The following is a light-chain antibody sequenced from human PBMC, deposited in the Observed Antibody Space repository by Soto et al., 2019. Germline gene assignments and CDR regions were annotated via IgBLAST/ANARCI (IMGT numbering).Light chain of an antibody. Sequence: EIVLTQSPGTLSLSPGEGATLSCRASQSLGSTYLALYQQKPGQAPRLLIYGASNRATGIPDRFSGSGSGTDFTFTISRLEPEDFAVYYCQQYGSSPITFGQGTRLEIK. CDR1: QSLGSTY. V-gene: IGKV3-20*01. CDR3: QQYGSSPIT. J-gene: IGKJ5*01. CDR2: GAS.